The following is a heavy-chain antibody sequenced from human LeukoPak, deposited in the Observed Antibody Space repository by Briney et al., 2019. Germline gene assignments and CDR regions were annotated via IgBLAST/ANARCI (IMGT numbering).Heavy chain of an antibody. CDR1: GFTFSSYS. CDR3: AREGPFHYMDV. V-gene: IGHV3-21*01. Sequence: GGSLRLSCAASGFTFSSYSMNWVRQAPGKGLEWVSSISSSSSYIYYADSVKGRFTISRDNAKNSLYLQMNSLRAEDTAVYYCAREGPFHYMDVWGKGTTVTVSS. J-gene: IGHJ6*03. CDR2: ISSSSSYI.